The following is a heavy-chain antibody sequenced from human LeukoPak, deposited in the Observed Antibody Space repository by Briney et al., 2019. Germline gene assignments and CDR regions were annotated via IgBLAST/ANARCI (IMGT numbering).Heavy chain of an antibody. V-gene: IGHV4-4*07. Sequence: ETLSLTCTVSGGSISSYYWSWIRQPAGKGLEWLGHIYTSGSTNYNPSLKSRVTMSVDTSKNQFSLKLSSVTAADTAVYYCARAYAVAAPFDYWGQGTLVTVSS. J-gene: IGHJ4*02. D-gene: IGHD6-19*01. CDR2: IYTSGST. CDR1: GGSISSYY. CDR3: ARAYAVAAPFDY.